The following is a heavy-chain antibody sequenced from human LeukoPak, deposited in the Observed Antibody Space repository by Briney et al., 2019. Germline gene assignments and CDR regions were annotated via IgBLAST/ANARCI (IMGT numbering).Heavy chain of an antibody. CDR2: IRSKANSYAT. CDR1: GFTFSGSA. Sequence: GGSLRLSCAASGFTFSGSAMHWVRQASGKGLEWVGRIRSKANSYATAYAASVKGRFTISRDDSKNTAYLQMNSLKTEDTAVYYCTRHADIVGATLYYYYGMDVWGQGTTATVSS. D-gene: IGHD1-26*01. V-gene: IGHV3-73*01. CDR3: TRHADIVGATLYYYYGMDV. J-gene: IGHJ6*02.